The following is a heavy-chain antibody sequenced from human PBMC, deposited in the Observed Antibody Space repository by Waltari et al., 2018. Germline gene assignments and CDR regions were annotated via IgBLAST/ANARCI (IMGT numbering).Heavy chain of an antibody. D-gene: IGHD3-22*01. V-gene: IGHV1-69*15. CDR2: ISPIFCTG. CDR1: GGPFSSYA. Sequence: QVQLVQSGAEVKKPGSSVKVSCKASGGPFSSYAISWVRQAPGQGLEWMGRISPIFCTGNDAQKFQGRVTITADESTSTAYMELSSLRSEDTAVYYCARDYYDSSGYSLDYWGQGTLVTVSS. CDR3: ARDYYDSSGYSLDY. J-gene: IGHJ4*02.